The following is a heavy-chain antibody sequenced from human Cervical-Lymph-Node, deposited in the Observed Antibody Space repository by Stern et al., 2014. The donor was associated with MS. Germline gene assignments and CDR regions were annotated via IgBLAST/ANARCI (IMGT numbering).Heavy chain of an antibody. J-gene: IGHJ4*02. CDR1: GFIVSSNY. CDR3: ARDSDDSGYNY. CDR2: LYRDGST. Sequence: EVQLVESGGGVVQPGGSLRLSCAASGFIVSSNYMTWVRQAPGKGLEWVSVLYRDGSTYYTDSVKGRFTISRHNSKNTVYLQMNSLRAEDTAVYFCARDSDDSGYNYWGQGTLVTVSS. D-gene: IGHD3-22*01. V-gene: IGHV3-53*04.